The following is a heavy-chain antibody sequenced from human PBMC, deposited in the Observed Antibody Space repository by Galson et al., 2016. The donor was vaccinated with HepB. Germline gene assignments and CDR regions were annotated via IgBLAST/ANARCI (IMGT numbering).Heavy chain of an antibody. J-gene: IGHJ6*03. CDR1: GGSISIGIYY. CDR3: ARVAGVDYYHYYMDV. Sequence: LSLTCTVSGGSISIGIYYWTWTRQHPGKGLEWIGYIYYSGSTYYNPSLKSRVTIPRDTSKNQFSLELSSVTAADTAVYYCARVAGVDYYHYYMDVWGKGTTVTVSS. V-gene: IGHV4-31*03. CDR2: IYYSGST. D-gene: IGHD2-21*01.